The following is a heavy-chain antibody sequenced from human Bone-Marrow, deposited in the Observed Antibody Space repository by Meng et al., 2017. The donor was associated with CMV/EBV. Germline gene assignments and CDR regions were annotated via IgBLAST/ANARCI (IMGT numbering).Heavy chain of an antibody. CDR1: GGSISSYY. CDR3: RIVEMATSEDY. CDR2: IYYSGST. D-gene: IGHD5-24*01. Sequence: SETLSLTCTVSGGSISSYYWSWIRQPPGKGLEWIGYIYYSGSTNYNPSLKSRVTISVDTSKNQFSLKLSSVAPADTAVYYCRIVEMATSEDYWGQGTLVTVSS. J-gene: IGHJ4*02. V-gene: IGHV4-59*01.